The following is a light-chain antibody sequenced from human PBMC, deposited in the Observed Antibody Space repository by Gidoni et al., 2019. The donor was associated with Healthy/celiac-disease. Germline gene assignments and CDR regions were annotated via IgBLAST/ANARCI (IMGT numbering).Light chain of an antibody. V-gene: IGKV2-28*01. CDR3: RKALQTS. CDR1: QSLLHSNGYYY. CDR2: LSS. J-gene: IGKJ3*01. Sequence: DIVLTQSPLSLPVSPGEPASISCRSSQSLLHSNGYYYLDWYLQKPGKSPQLLIYLSSNRASGVPDRFRGSGSGTDFTRKISRVEAEDVGVYYCRKALQTSFGPGTKVDIK.